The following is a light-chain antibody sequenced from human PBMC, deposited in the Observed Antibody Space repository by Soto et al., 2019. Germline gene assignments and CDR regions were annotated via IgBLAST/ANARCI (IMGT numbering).Light chain of an antibody. CDR2: DAS. Sequence: DIQMTQSPSALSASVGDRVTITCRASQSITNYLNWYQHKPGQAPNLLIYDASSRATGIPDRFSGSGSGTEFTLTISSLQSEDFAVYYCQQYNNWPLITFGQGTRLENK. V-gene: IGKV1-NL1*01. CDR1: QSITNY. CDR3: QQYNNWPLIT. J-gene: IGKJ5*01.